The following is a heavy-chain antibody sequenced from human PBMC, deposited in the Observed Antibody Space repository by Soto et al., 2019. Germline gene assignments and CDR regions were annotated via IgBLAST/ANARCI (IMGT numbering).Heavy chain of an antibody. CDR1: GYSFSSIG. J-gene: IGHJ4*02. D-gene: IGHD3-10*01. CDR3: ARDLDGSGSYFTDY. CDR2: ISPYKGNT. Sequence: ASVKVSCKTSGYSFSSIGISWVRQAPGQGLEWMGWISPYKGNTYYAQRLQGRVTMTADTSTSTAYMELRSLRSDDTAVYFCARDLDGSGSYFTDYWGQGTLVTV. V-gene: IGHV1-18*01.